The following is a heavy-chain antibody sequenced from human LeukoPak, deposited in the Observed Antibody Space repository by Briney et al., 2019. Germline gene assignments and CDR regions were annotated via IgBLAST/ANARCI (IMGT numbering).Heavy chain of an antibody. D-gene: IGHD6-19*01. J-gene: IGHJ4*02. CDR1: GFTFNNYG. V-gene: IGHV3-30-3*01. CDR3: ARSRGSSGRYYFDY. CDR2: ISYDGSKK. Sequence: GRSLRLSCAAAGFTFNNYGMHWVRQAPGKGLEWVAVISYDGSKKYYADSVKGRFTISRDNSKNTLYLQMNSLRAEDTAVYYCARSRGSSGRYYFDYWGQGSPVTVSS.